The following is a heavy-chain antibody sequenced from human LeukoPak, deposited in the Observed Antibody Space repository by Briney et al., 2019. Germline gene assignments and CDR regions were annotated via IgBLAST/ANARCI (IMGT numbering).Heavy chain of an antibody. J-gene: IGHJ4*02. V-gene: IGHV4-30-4*08. CDR2: IYYSGST. CDR1: GGSISSGDYY. Sequence: PSETLSLTCTVSGGSISSGDYYWSWIRQPPGKGLEWIGYIYYSGSTYYNPSLKSRLTISVDTSKNQFSLKLSSVTAADTAVYYCARVFASYGDSRLDYWGQGTLVTVSS. D-gene: IGHD4-17*01. CDR3: ARVFASYGDSRLDY.